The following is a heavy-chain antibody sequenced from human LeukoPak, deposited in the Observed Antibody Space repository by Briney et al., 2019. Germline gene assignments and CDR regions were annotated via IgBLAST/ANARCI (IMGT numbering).Heavy chain of an antibody. CDR2: IYHSGST. CDR1: GGSISSGGYS. D-gene: IGHD2-2*01. CDR3: ARSRYCSSTSCLDFDY. J-gene: IGHJ4*02. Sequence: SQTLSLTCAVSGGSISSGGYSWSWIRQPPGKGLEWIGYIYHSGSTYYNPSLKSRVTISVDRSKNQFSLKLSSVTAADTAVYYCARSRYCSSTSCLDFDYWGQGTLVTVSS. V-gene: IGHV4-30-2*01.